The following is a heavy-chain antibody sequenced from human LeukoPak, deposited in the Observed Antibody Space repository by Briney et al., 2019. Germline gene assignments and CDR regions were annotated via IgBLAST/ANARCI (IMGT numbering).Heavy chain of an antibody. D-gene: IGHD3-3*01. Sequence: GGSLRLSCAASGFTFSSYAMSWVRQAPGKGLEWVSAISGSGGSTYYADSVKGRFTISRDNSKNTLYLQMNSLRAEDTAVYYCAKDGGTYYDFWGGYYYYGMDVWGQGTTVTVSS. J-gene: IGHJ6*02. V-gene: IGHV3-23*01. CDR1: GFTFSSYA. CDR3: AKDGGTYYDFWGGYYYYGMDV. CDR2: ISGSGGST.